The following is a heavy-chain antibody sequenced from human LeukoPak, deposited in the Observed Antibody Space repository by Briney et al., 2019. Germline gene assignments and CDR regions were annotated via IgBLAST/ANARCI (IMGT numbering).Heavy chain of an antibody. CDR1: GGTFSSYA. V-gene: IGHV1-69*05. CDR3: AREQAGDSSSCCPLDY. CDR2: IIPIFGTA. J-gene: IGHJ4*02. D-gene: IGHD6-13*01. Sequence: SVKVSRKASGGTFSSYAISWVRQAPGQGLEWMGGIIPIFGTANYAQKFQGRVTITTDESTSTAYMELSSLRSEDTAVYYCAREQAGDSSSCCPLDYWGQGTLVTVSS.